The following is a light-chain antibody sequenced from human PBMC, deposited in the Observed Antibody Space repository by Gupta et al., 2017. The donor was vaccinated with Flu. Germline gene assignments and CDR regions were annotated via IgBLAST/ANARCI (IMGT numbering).Light chain of an antibody. CDR1: SSDVGGYNY. CDR3: CSYAGSYTCGV. J-gene: IGLJ3*02. CDR2: DVS. Sequence: QSALTQPRSVSGSPGQSVTISCTGTSSDVGGYNYVSWYQQHPGKAPKLMIYDVSKRPSGVPDRFSCCKSGNNASPPIFGLQAEDEADDYCCSYAGSYTCGVFGGGTKLTVL. V-gene: IGLV2-11*01.